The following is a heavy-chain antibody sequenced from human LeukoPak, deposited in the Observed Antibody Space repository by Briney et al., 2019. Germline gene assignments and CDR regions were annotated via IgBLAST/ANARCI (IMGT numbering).Heavy chain of an antibody. V-gene: IGHV1-2*02. D-gene: IGHD6-13*01. CDR3: ARLGPSSSSCREVDY. CDR2: INPNSGGT. J-gene: IGHJ4*02. CDR1: GYTFTGYY. Sequence: VASVKVSCKASGYTFTGYYMHWVRQAPGQGLEWMGWINPNSGGTNYAQKFQGRVTMTRDTSISTAYVELSRLRSDDTAVYYCARLGPSSSSCREVDYWSQGTLVTVSS.